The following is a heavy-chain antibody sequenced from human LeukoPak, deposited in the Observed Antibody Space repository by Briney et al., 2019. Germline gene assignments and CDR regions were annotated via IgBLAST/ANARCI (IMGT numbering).Heavy chain of an antibody. CDR2: IYYSGST. CDR3: AIAFFAKLMWFDP. Sequence: SETLSLTCTVSGGSISSSSYYWGWIRQPPGKGLEWIGSIYYSGSTYYNPSLKSRVTISVDTSKNQFSLKLSSVTAADTAVYYCAIAFFAKLMWFDPWGQGTLVTVSS. D-gene: IGHD6-6*01. V-gene: IGHV4-39*07. CDR1: GGSISSSSYY. J-gene: IGHJ5*02.